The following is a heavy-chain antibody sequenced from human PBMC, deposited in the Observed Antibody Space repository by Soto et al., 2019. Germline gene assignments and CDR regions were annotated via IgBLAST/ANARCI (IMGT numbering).Heavy chain of an antibody. CDR2: IGTAGDT. D-gene: IGHD3-22*01. Sequence: GGSLRLSCSASGFTFSSYDMHWVRQGPGKGLEWVSAIGTAGDTNYAGSVKGRFTISRENAKNSLYLQMNSLRAGDTAIYFCARAIGPTLFDYWGQGSLVTVSS. J-gene: IGHJ4*02. CDR3: ARAIGPTLFDY. CDR1: GFTFSSYD. V-gene: IGHV3-13*04.